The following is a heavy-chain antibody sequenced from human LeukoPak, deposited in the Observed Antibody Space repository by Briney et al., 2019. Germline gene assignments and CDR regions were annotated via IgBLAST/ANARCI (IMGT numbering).Heavy chain of an antibody. D-gene: IGHD1-1*01. CDR3: ARDTPAGDYYYYYMDV. V-gene: IGHV1-2*02. Sequence: ASVKVSCKASGYTFTGYYMHWVRQAPGQGLEWMGWINPNSGGTNYAQKFQGRVTMTRDTSISTAYMELSRLRSDDTTVYYCARDTPAGDYYYYYMDVWGKGTTVTVSS. CDR1: GYTFTGYY. J-gene: IGHJ6*03. CDR2: INPNSGGT.